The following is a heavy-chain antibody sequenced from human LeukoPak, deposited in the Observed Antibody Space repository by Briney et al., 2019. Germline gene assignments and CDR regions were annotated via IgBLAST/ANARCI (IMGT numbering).Heavy chain of an antibody. CDR3: ARRALGKDWFDP. CDR1: GGSTSGYY. Sequence: SETLSLTCTVSGGSTSGYYWGWIRQPPGKGLEWIGIIFYSGKTYYNPSLKSRVTISVDTSKNQFSLKLSSVSAADTAVYYCARRALGKDWFDPWGQGTLVTVSS. V-gene: IGHV4-39*01. D-gene: IGHD1-26*01. CDR2: IFYSGKT. J-gene: IGHJ5*02.